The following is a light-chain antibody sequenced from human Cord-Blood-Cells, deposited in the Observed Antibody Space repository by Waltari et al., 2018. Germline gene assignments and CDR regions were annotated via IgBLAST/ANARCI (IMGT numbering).Light chain of an antibody. V-gene: IGLV2-14*01. CDR2: DVS. CDR1: SSDVGGHNY. CDR3: SSYTSSSTFWV. J-gene: IGLJ3*02. Sequence: QSALTQPAFVSGSPGQSITISCTGTSSDVGGHNYVSWYQQHPGKAPKLMIYDVSKRPSGVSNRFSGSKSGNTASLTISGLQAEDEADYYCSSYTSSSTFWVFGGGTKLTVL.